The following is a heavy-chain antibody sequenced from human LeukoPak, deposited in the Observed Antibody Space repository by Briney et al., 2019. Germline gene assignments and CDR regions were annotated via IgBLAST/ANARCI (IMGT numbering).Heavy chain of an antibody. CDR3: ARAEVAGTFGY. Sequence: GGSLRLSCVASGLTFSSNWMHWVRQAPGKGLMWVSRIKNDGSGTYADSVRGRFTISRDNDKNTLYLQMNNLRVEDTAVYYCARAEVAGTFGYWGQGTLVTVSS. CDR2: IKNDGSGT. V-gene: IGHV3-74*01. CDR1: GLTFSSNW. J-gene: IGHJ4*02. D-gene: IGHD6-19*01.